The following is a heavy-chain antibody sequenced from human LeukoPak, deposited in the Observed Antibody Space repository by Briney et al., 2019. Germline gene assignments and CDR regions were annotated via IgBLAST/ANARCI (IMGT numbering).Heavy chain of an antibody. CDR2: IYYSGST. D-gene: IGHD3-22*01. V-gene: IGHV4-61*01. CDR1: GVSVSSGSYY. Sequence: SETLSLTCTVSGVSVSSGSYYWSWIRQPPGKGLEWIGYIYYSGSTTYNPSLRSRVTISGDTSKKQFSLKLSSVTAADTAVYYCVTYYYGSSAPKRNYWGQGILVTVSS. J-gene: IGHJ4*02. CDR3: VTYYYGSSAPKRNY.